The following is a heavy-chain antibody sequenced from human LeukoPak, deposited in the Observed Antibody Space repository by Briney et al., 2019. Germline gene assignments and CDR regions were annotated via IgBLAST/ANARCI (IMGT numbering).Heavy chain of an antibody. CDR2: IYSGGST. V-gene: IGHV3-53*01. J-gene: IGHJ4*02. Sequence: GGSLRLSCAASGFTFRIYAMSWVRQAPGKGLEWVSVIYSGGSTYYADSVKGRFTISRDNSKNTLYLQMNSLRAEDTAVYYCARGSRSSGWFDYWGQGTLVTVSS. CDR1: GFTFRIYA. CDR3: ARGSRSSGWFDY. D-gene: IGHD6-19*01.